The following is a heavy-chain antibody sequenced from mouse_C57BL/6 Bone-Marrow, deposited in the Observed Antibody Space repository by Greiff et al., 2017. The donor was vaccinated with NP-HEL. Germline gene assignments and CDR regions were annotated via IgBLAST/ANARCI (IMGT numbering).Heavy chain of an antibody. CDR3: ASQIYYYGSSYAMDY. V-gene: IGHV2-6*01. D-gene: IGHD1-1*01. CDR2: IWGVGST. Sequence: VKLQESGPGLVAPSQSLSITCTVSGFSLTSYGVDWVRQSPGKGLEWLGVIWGVGSTNYNTALKYRLSISKDNSKSQVFLKMNSLQTDDTAMYYCASQIYYYGSSYAMDYWGQGTSVTVSS. J-gene: IGHJ4*01. CDR1: GFSLTSYG.